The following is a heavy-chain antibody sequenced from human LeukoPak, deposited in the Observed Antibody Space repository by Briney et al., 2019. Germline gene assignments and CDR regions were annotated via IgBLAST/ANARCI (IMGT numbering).Heavy chain of an antibody. J-gene: IGHJ4*02. CDR3: AKDIHYYDSSGYPGY. V-gene: IGHV3-43*02. Sequence: GGSLRLSCAASGFTFDDYAMHWVRQAPGKGLEWVSLISGDGGSTYYADSVKVRFTISRDNSKNSLYLQMNSLRTEDTALYYCAKDIHYYDSSGYPGYWGQGTLVTVSS. CDR1: GFTFDDYA. CDR2: ISGDGGST. D-gene: IGHD3-22*01.